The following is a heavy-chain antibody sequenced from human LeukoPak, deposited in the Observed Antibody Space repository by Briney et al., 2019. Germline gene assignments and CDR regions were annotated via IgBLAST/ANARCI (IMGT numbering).Heavy chain of an antibody. J-gene: IGHJ6*02. D-gene: IGHD2-21*02. CDR3: ARIGTAYCGGDCYRYYYYGMDV. Sequence: GESLKISCKGSGYSFTSYWIGWVRQMPGKGLEWMEIIYPGDSDTSYSPSFQGQVTISADKSISTAYLQWSSLKASDTAMYYCARIGTAYCGGDCYRYYYYGMDVWGQGTTVTVSS. CDR1: GYSFTSYW. V-gene: IGHV5-51*01. CDR2: IYPGDSDT.